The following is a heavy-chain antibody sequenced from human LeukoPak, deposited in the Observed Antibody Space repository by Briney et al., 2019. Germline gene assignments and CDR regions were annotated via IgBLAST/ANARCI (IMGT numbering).Heavy chain of an antibody. Sequence: SETLSLTCAVYGGSFSDYYWGWIRQPPGKGLEWIGSIYFGGSTYYNPSLKSRVTISVDTSMNQFSLKLSFVTTADTAVYYCARALGYCSGGSCTRGYNWFDPWGQGTLVTVSS. CDR3: ARALGYCSGGSCTRGYNWFDP. CDR2: IYFGGST. CDR1: GGSFSDYY. D-gene: IGHD2-15*01. J-gene: IGHJ5*02. V-gene: IGHV4-39*01.